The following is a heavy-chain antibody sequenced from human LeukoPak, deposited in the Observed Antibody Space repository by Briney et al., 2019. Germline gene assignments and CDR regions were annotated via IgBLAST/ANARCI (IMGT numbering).Heavy chain of an antibody. CDR3: ARGQYHLLYWYFDL. CDR2: IYSSGST. V-gene: IGHV4-4*07. J-gene: IGHJ2*01. CDR1: GLSISSYY. Sequence: PSETLSLTCTVSGLSISSYYWSWLRQPAGKGLEWIGRIYSSGSTNYNPSLKSRVTMSVDTSKNQFPLKLSSVTAADTAVYYCARGQYHLLYWYFDLWGRGTLVTVSS. D-gene: IGHD2-2*01.